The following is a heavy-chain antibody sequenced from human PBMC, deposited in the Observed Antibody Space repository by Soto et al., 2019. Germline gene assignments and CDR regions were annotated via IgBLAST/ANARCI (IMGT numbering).Heavy chain of an antibody. Sequence: GGSLRLSCASSVFTFISYGMHWVRQAPGKGLEWVAVIWYDGTNKYYADSVKGRFTISRDNSKNTLYLQMNSLRAEDTALYYCAKDRSSTLDGMDVWGQGTTVTVSS. J-gene: IGHJ6*02. CDR1: VFTFISYG. V-gene: IGHV3-33*06. CDR3: AKDRSSTLDGMDV. D-gene: IGHD6-13*01. CDR2: IWYDGTNK.